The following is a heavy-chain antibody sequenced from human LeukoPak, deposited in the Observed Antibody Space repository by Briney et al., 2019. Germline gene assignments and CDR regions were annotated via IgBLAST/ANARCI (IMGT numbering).Heavy chain of an antibody. V-gene: IGHV4-39*01. J-gene: IGHJ6*02. CDR1: GGSISSSSYY. CDR3: ARHVPTGYYYYGMDV. CDR2: IYYSGST. Sequence: SETLSLTCTVSGGSISSSSYYWGWIRQPPGKGLEWIGSIYYSGSTYYNPSLKSRVTISVDTSKNQFSLKLSSVTAADTAVYYCARHVPTGYYYYGMDVWAKGPRSPSP. D-gene: IGHD1-14*01.